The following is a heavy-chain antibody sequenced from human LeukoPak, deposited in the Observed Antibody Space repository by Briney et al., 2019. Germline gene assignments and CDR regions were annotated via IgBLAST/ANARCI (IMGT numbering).Heavy chain of an antibody. J-gene: IGHJ4*02. Sequence: RGSLRLSCAASGLPLTVYWMNWVRQAPGEGLEWVANIKQDGGVTNYAQTVKGRVTISRDNAKSTLCLQMGSLTAEDTAVYFCASHPYHYNNAYLNDWGQGTLVTVSS. CDR3: ASHPYHYNNAYLND. D-gene: IGHD5-12*01. CDR2: IKQDGGVT. V-gene: IGHV3-7*02. CDR1: GLPLTVYW.